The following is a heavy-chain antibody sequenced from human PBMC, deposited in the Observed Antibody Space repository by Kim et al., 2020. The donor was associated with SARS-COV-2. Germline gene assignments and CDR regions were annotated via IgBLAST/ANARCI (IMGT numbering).Heavy chain of an antibody. CDR2: INFDGSST. Sequence: GGSLRLSCAASGFTFSSYWMNWVRQAPGKGLEWVSRINFDGSSTSYADSVKGRFTISRDNAKNTVYLQMNSLRAEDTAMYYCARAGVASGTEGYYWGQG. V-gene: IGHV3-74*01. D-gene: IGHD6-13*01. J-gene: IGHJ4*02. CDR3: ARAGVASGTEGYY. CDR1: GFTFSSYW.